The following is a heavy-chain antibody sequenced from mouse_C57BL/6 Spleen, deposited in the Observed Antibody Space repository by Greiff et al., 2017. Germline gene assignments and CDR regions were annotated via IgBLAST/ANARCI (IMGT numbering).Heavy chain of an antibody. CDR3: ARIGYDGYFDV. CDR1: GFTFSDYG. CDR2: ISSGSSTI. D-gene: IGHD2-2*01. V-gene: IGHV5-17*01. Sequence: EVKVVESGGGLVKPGGSLKLSCAASGFTFSDYGMHWVRQAPEKGLEWVAYISSGSSTIYYADTVKGRFTISRDNAKNTLFLQMTSLRSEDTAMYYCARIGYDGYFDVWGTGTTVTVSS. J-gene: IGHJ1*03.